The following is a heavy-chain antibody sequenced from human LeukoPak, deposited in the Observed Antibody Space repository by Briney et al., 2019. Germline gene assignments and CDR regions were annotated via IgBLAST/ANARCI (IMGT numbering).Heavy chain of an antibody. J-gene: IGHJ4*02. D-gene: IGHD5-18*01. V-gene: IGHV3-30*18. CDR1: GLTFSSYG. CDR3: AKSFSYED. CDR2: ISYDGSNK. Sequence: GRSLRLSCAASGLTFSSYGMHWVRQAPGKGLEWVAVISYDGSNKYYADSVKGRFTISRDNSKNTLYLQMNSLRAEDTAVYYCAKSFSYEDWGQGTLVTVSS.